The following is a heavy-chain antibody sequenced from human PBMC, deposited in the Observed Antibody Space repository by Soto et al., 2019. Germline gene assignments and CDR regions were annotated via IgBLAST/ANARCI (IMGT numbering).Heavy chain of an antibody. J-gene: IGHJ4*02. D-gene: IGHD6-19*01. V-gene: IGHV2-5*02. Sequence: QITLKESGPPLVKPTQTLTLTCTFSGFSLSSTRVAVGWNRQPPGKALEWLALIYWDDDKLYSSFLKSRLTITKDTSKSQVVLTMSNMDPVDTARYYCAHIVVAGLGYDFDYWGQGTLVTVSS. CDR2: IYWDDDK. CDR1: GFSLSSTRVA. CDR3: AHIVVAGLGYDFDY.